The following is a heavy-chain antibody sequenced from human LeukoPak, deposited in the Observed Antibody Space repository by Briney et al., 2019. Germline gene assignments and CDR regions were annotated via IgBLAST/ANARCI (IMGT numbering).Heavy chain of an antibody. J-gene: IGHJ4*02. CDR2: IKPDGSEK. CDR1: GFKFRDYW. D-gene: IGHD1-14*01. CDR3: ARARIDY. Sequence: GGSLRLSCVASGFKFRDYWMSWVRQAPGKGLEWVANIKPDGSEKYYVESVKGRFTISRDNAKNLLYLQMSSLRAEDTAVYYCARARIDYWGQGTLVTVSS. V-gene: IGHV3-7*04.